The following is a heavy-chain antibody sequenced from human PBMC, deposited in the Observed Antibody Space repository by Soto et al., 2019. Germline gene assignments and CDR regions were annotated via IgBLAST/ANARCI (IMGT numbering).Heavy chain of an antibody. D-gene: IGHD1-26*01. CDR1: GFTFSTDT. Sequence: GGTLTLSCTFSGFTFSTDTMNWARQARRRGVVWLLAIIGRGDYVYYGDSVKGRFTISRDNAKNSLYLQMNSLRAEDTAIYYCAREDGVVGSFCAFDHWGLGKLVTVSS. CDR3: AREDGVVGSFCAFDH. V-gene: IGHV3-21*01. CDR2: IIGRGDYV. J-gene: IGHJ4*02.